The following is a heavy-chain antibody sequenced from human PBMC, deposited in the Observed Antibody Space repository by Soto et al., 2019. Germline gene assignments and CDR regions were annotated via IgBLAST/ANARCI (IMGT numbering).Heavy chain of an antibody. Sequence: GESLKISCKGSGYSFTSYWIGWVRQMPGKGLEWMGIIYPGDSDTRYSPSFQGQVTISADKSISTAYLQWSSLKASDTAMYYCARPMKRGDYYYCMDVWGQGTTVTVSS. J-gene: IGHJ6*02. CDR3: ARPMKRGDYYYCMDV. CDR2: IYPGDSDT. V-gene: IGHV5-51*01. CDR1: GYSFTSYW.